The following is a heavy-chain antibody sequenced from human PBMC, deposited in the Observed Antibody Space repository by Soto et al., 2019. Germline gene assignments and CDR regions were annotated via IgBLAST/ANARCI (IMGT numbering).Heavy chain of an antibody. Sequence: EVQLLESGGNLVQPGGSLRLSCAASGFTFSTYGMTWVRQAPGKGLEWVSSISDSGDSTYYADSVKGRFTISRDNSKNTLFLQMNSLRAEDTAVYHCAKDHAWGRRVTTRFDYWGQGALVTVSS. CDR1: GFTFSTYG. CDR2: ISDSGDST. CDR3: AKDHAWGRRVTTRFDY. V-gene: IGHV3-23*01. J-gene: IGHJ4*02. D-gene: IGHD4-17*01.